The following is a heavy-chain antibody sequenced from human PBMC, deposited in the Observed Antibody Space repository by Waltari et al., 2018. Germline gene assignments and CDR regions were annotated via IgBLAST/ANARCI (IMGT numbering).Heavy chain of an antibody. V-gene: IGHV4-38-2*02. CDR1: DYSLIRTYS. D-gene: IGHD3-3*01. CDR2: FHPNGRG. CDR3: AGNVLRFMEWSSPSYQYYYYMDV. Sequence: QVQLQESGPELVKPSETLSPTCTVSDYSLIRTYSWGWLSQPPGKGLEWIGTFHPNGRGSYNPSLTSRLTISVDTSKSQVSLELTSVTAADTAMYYCAGNVLRFMEWSSPSYQYYYYMDVWGKGTTVTVSS. J-gene: IGHJ6*03.